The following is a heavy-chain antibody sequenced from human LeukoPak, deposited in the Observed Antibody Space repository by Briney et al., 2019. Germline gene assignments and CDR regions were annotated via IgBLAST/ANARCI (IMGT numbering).Heavy chain of an antibody. D-gene: IGHD3-3*01. V-gene: IGHV3-23*01. J-gene: IGHJ4*02. CDR3: ASVRFLEWLLFRDYFDY. CDR2: ISGSGGST. CDR1: GFTFSSYA. Sequence: GGSLRLSCAASGFTFSSYAMSWVRQAPGKELEWVSAISGSGGSTYYADSVKGRFTISRDNSKNTLYLQMNSLRAEDTAVYYCASVRFLEWLLFRDYFDYWGQGTLVTVSS.